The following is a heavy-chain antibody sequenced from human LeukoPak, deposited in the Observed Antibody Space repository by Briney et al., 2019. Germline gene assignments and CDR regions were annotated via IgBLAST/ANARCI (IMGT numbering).Heavy chain of an antibody. CDR3: AKDDRMTPRAR. V-gene: IGHV3-30*04. D-gene: IGHD2-8*01. J-gene: IGHJ4*02. Sequence: SGGSLRLSCAASGFTFSNYAMHWVRQAPGKGLEWVAVISYDGNNKYYADSLKGRFTISRDNSKNTLYLQMNSLRAEDTAVYYCAKDDRMTPRARWGQGTLVTVSS. CDR2: ISYDGNNK. CDR1: GFTFSNYA.